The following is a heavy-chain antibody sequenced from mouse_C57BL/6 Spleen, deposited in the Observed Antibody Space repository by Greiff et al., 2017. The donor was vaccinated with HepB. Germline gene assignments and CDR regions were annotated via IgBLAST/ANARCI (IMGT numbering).Heavy chain of an antibody. D-gene: IGHD4-1*01. Sequence: VQLQQPGAELVRPGASVKLSCTASGFNIKDDYMHWVKQRPEQGLEWIGWIDPENGDTEYASKFQGKATITADTSSNTAYLQLSSLTSEDTAVYYCTTWENVDYFDYWGQGTTLTVSS. J-gene: IGHJ2*01. CDR2: IDPENGDT. CDR1: GFNIKDDY. CDR3: TTWENVDYFDY. V-gene: IGHV14-4*01.